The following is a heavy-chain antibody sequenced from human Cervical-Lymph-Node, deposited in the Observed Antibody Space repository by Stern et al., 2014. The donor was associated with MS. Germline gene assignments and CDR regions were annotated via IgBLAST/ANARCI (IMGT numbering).Heavy chain of an antibody. D-gene: IGHD3-22*01. CDR2: ISAYNVNP. J-gene: IGHJ5*02. CDR1: GYTFTRYG. V-gene: IGHV1-18*01. Sequence: QVQLVQSGAEVKKPGASVKVSCKASGYTFTRYGISWGRQAPGQGLEWVGGISAYNVNPNYAQKLQGRVTMTTDTSTSTAYMELRSLRSDDTAVYYCARDQYYDSSGYSPINWFDPWGQGTLVTVSS. CDR3: ARDQYYDSSGYSPINWFDP.